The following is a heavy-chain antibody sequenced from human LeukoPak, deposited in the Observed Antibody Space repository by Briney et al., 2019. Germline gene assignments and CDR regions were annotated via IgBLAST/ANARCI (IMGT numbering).Heavy chain of an antibody. J-gene: IGHJ5*02. CDR1: GFTVSSNY. CDR2: VTGPGDTT. D-gene: IGHD3-16*01. V-gene: IGHV3-23*01. Sequence: QPGGSLRLSCAASGFTVSSNYMSWVRQAPGKGLEWVSAVTGPGDTTYYADSVKGRFFMSREDSKTTVYLQMNSLRAEDTAIYYCAKGAEIDLWGQGTLVTVSS. CDR3: AKGAEIDL.